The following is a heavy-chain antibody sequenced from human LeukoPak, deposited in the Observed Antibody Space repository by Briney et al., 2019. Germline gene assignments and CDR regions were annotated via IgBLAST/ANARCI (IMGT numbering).Heavy chain of an antibody. J-gene: IGHJ4*02. CDR2: ISYDGSNK. CDR1: GFTFSSYA. D-gene: IGHD3-22*01. V-gene: IGHV3-30-3*01. Sequence: GGSLRLSCAASGFTFSSYAMHWVRQAPGKGLEWVAVISYDGSNKYYADSVKGRFTISRDNSKNTLYLQMNSLRAEDTAMYYCARDRKWLGYFDYWGQGTLVTVSS. CDR3: ARDRKWLGYFDY.